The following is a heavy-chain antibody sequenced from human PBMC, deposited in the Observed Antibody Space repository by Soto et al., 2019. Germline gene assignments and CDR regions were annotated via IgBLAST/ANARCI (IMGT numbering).Heavy chain of an antibody. CDR2: IIPIFGTA. Sequence: SVKVSCKASGGTFSSYAISWVRQAPGQGLEWMGGIIPIFGTANYAQKFQGRVTITADKSTSTAYMELSSLRSEDTAVYYCATYYYDSSGHPDYWGQGTLVTVSS. V-gene: IGHV1-69*06. D-gene: IGHD3-22*01. CDR3: ATYYYDSSGHPDY. CDR1: GGTFSSYA. J-gene: IGHJ4*02.